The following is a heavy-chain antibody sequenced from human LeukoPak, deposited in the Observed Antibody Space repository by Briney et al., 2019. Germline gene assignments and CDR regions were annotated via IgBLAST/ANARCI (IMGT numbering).Heavy chain of an antibody. Sequence: SETLSLTCAVYGGSFSGYYWSWIRQPPGKGLEWIGEINHSGSTNHNPSLKSRVTISVDTSKNQFSLKLSSVTAADTAVYYCARAGYSSSWYHRRANWFDPWGQGTLVTVSS. V-gene: IGHV4-34*01. D-gene: IGHD6-13*01. CDR2: INHSGST. J-gene: IGHJ5*02. CDR1: GGSFSGYY. CDR3: ARAGYSSSWYHRRANWFDP.